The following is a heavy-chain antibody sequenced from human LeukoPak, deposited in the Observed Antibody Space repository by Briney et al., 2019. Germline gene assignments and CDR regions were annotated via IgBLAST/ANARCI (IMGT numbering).Heavy chain of an antibody. CDR2: IWFDGNKK. Sequence: GGSLRLSCAASGFAFSSYGMHWVRQAPGKGLEWVALIWFDGNKKDYVDSVKGRFTISRDNSKKTLYLQMNSLRAEDTALYYCARAYYHASGGAFGMDVWGQGTTVTVSS. D-gene: IGHD3-10*01. V-gene: IGHV3-33*01. J-gene: IGHJ6*02. CDR1: GFAFSSYG. CDR3: ARAYYHASGGAFGMDV.